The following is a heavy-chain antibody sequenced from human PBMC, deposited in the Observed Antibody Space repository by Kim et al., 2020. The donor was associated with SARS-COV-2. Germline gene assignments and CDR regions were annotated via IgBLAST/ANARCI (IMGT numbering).Heavy chain of an antibody. J-gene: IGHJ6*02. D-gene: IGHD1-20*01. V-gene: IGHV4-34*01. CDR3: ARGRISATTGHYYGIDV. Sequence: LKSRITISVDTSRNQFSLKLNSMTAADTAIYYCARGRISATTGHYYGIDVWGQGTTVTVSS.